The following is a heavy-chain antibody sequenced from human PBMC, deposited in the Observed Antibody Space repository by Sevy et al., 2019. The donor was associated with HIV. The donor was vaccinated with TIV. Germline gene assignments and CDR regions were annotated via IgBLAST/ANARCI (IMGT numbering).Heavy chain of an antibody. J-gene: IGHJ6*02. CDR1: GFTFSSYS. V-gene: IGHV3-21*01. CDR2: ISSSSSYI. Sequence: GGSLRLSCAASGFTFSSYSMNWVRQAPGKGLEWVSSISSSSSYIYYADSVKGRFTISRDNAKNSLYLQMNSLRAEDTAVYYGARDQSSSHKSYYYYGMDVWGQGTTVTVSS. D-gene: IGHD6-13*01. CDR3: ARDQSSSHKSYYYYGMDV.